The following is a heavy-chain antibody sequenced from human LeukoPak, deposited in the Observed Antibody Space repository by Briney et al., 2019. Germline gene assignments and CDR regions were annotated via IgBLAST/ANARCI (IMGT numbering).Heavy chain of an antibody. J-gene: IGHJ4*02. D-gene: IGHD6-13*01. CDR3: ARLGSSGTLSDY. Sequence: PSETLSLTCAVYGGSFSGYYWSWIRQPPGKGLEWIGAINHSGSTNYNPSLKSRVTISVDTSKNQFSLKLSSVTAADTAVYYCARLGSSGTLSDYWGQGTLVTVSS. CDR1: GGSFSGYY. V-gene: IGHV4-34*01. CDR2: INHSGST.